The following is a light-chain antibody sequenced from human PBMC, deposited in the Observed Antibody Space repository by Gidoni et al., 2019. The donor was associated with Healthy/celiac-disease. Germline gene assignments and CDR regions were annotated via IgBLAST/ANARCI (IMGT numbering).Light chain of an antibody. CDR1: SLRSYY. V-gene: IGLV3-19*01. CDR2: GKN. J-gene: IGLJ2*01. Sequence: SSELTQDPAVSVALGQTVRITCSGDSLRSYYASWYQQKPGQAPVLVIYGKNNRPSGIPDRFSGSSSGNTASLTITGAQAEDEADYYCNSRDSSGNHPFGGGTKLTVL. CDR3: NSRDSSGNHP.